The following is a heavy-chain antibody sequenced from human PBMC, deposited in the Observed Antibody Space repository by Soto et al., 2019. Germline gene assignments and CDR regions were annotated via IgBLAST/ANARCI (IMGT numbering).Heavy chain of an antibody. CDR2: IWSDGNNR. D-gene: IGHD1-1*01. Sequence: QVQLVESGGGVVQPGRSLRLSCAASGLMFSNHGMHWVRQAPGKGREWVAVIWSDGNNRYYADSVKGRFTISRDNSKNTLYLQMNSLRAEDTAVYYCVRGDNWNDEASDYWGQGTLGTVSS. CDR3: VRGDNWNDEASDY. V-gene: IGHV3-33*01. J-gene: IGHJ4*02. CDR1: GLMFSNHG.